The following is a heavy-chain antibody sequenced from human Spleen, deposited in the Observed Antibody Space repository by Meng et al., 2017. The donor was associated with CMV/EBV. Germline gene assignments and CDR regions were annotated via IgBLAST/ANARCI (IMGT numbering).Heavy chain of an antibody. Sequence: SGFAFSNYYMGWIRQAPGKALEWVSYITSSSSTINYADSVKGRFTISRDNGKNSLYLQMNSLRAEDTAVYYCARDLGQGGGGSREYDYWGQGTLVTVSS. J-gene: IGHJ4*02. D-gene: IGHD3-16*01. CDR1: GFAFSNYY. CDR2: ITSSSSTI. CDR3: ARDLGQGGGGSREYDY. V-gene: IGHV3-11*01.